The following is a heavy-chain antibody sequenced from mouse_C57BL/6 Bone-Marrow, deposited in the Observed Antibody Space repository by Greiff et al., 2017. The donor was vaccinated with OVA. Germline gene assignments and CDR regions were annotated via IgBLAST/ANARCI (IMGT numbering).Heavy chain of an antibody. Sequence: EVQVVESGAELVRPGASVKLSCTASGFNIKDDYMHWVKQRPEQGLEWIGWIDPENGDTEYASKFQGKATITADTSSNTAYLQLSSLTSEDTAVYYCTTYYYGGSYFGYWGQGTTRTGSS. V-gene: IGHV14-4*01. D-gene: IGHD1-1*01. CDR1: GFNIKDDY. J-gene: IGHJ2*01. CDR3: TTYYYGGSYFGY. CDR2: IDPENGDT.